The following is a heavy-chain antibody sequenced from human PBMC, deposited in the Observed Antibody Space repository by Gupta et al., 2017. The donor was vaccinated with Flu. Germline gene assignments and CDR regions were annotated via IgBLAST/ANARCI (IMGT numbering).Heavy chain of an antibody. D-gene: IGHD2-21*01. J-gene: IGHJ6*03. CDR2: ISSSGGST. CDR3: AKVGAFCGGDCSPYYYYMDV. Sequence: VRQAPGKGLEWVSTISSSGGSTYYADSVRGRFTISRDNSKNTVYLQMNSLRAEDTAVHYCAKVGAFCGGDCSPYYYYMDVWGKGTTVTVSS. V-gene: IGHV3-23*01.